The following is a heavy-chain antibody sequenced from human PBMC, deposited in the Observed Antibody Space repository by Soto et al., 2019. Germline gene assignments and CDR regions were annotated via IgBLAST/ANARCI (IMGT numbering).Heavy chain of an antibody. CDR2: ISGSGGST. CDR3: ASRSSGWYFDY. CDR1: GFTFSSYA. V-gene: IGHV3-23*01. D-gene: IGHD6-19*01. J-gene: IGHJ4*02. Sequence: GESLKISCAASGFTFSSYAMNCVRQGPGKGLEWVSVISGSGGSTYYADSVKGRFTISRDNSKNTLYLQMNSLRAEDTAVYYCASRSSGWYFDYWGQGTLVTVSS.